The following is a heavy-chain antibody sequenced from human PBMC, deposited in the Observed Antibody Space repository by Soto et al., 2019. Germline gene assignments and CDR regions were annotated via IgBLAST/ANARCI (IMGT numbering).Heavy chain of an antibody. J-gene: IGHJ4*01. D-gene: IGHD4-17*01. V-gene: IGHV2-5*02. CDR2: IYWDYDK. CDR1: GFSLSTSRVG. CDR3: AHYRIFGDYMYYFDS. Sequence: QITLKESGPPLVKPTQTLTLTCTFSGFSLSTSRVGVGWIRQPPGKALEWLALIYWDYDKRYSPSLKTRLTITKDTSKSQVVHTMTNMHPVDTDTYECAHYRIFGDYMYYFDSWGHGTLVTVSS.